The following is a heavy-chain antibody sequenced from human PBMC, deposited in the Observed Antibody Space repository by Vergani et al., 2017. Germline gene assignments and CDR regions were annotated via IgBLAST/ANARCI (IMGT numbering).Heavy chain of an antibody. CDR1: GGSISSGDYY. V-gene: IGHV4-30-4*08. J-gene: IGHJ6*02. D-gene: IGHD4-17*01. CDR2: IYYSGST. CDR3: ARDRGDPFPGYYYYYGMDV. Sequence: QVQLQESGPGLVKPSQTLSLTCTVSGGSISSGDYYWSWIRQPPGKGLEWIGYIYYSGSTNYNPSLKSRVTISVDTSKNQFSLKLSSVTAADTAVYYCARDRGDPFPGYYYYYGMDVWGQGTTVTVSS.